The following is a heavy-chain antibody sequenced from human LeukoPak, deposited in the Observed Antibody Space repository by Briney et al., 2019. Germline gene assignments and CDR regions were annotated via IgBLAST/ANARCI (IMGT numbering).Heavy chain of an antibody. D-gene: IGHD1-7*01. CDR3: AKARGGNLNLDY. CDR2: ISSSGSTI. J-gene: IGHJ4*02. V-gene: IGHV3-48*03. Sequence: SGGSLRLPCAASGFTFSSYEMNWVRQAPGKGLEWVSYISSSGSTIYYADSVKGRFTISRDNSKNTLYLQMNSLRAEDTAVYYCAKARGGNLNLDYWGQGTLVTVSS. CDR1: GFTFSSYE.